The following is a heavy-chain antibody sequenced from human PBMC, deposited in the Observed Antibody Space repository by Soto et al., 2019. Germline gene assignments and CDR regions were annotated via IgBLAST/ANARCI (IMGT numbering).Heavy chain of an antibody. CDR2: ISGSGGST. J-gene: IGHJ3*02. CDR3: AKDRGYDFWSGYDAFDI. Sequence: GESLKISCAASGFTFSSYAMSWVRQAPGKGLEWVSAISGSGGSTYYADSVKGRFTISRDNSKNTLYLQMNSLRAEDTAVYYCAKDRGYDFWSGYDAFDIWGQGTMVTVSS. CDR1: GFTFSSYA. D-gene: IGHD3-3*01. V-gene: IGHV3-23*01.